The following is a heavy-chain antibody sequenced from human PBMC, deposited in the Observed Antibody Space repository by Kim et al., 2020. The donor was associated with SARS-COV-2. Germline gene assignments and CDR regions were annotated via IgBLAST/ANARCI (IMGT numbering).Heavy chain of an antibody. CDR1: GYTFTGYY. Sequence: ASVKVSCKASGYTFTGYYMHWVRQAPGQGLEWMGWFNPNSGGTNYAQKFQGRVTMTRDTSISTAYMELSRLRSDDTAVYYCAREGITMVRGVRSWFDPWGQGTLVTVSS. V-gene: IGHV1-2*02. CDR2: FNPNSGGT. CDR3: AREGITMVRGVRSWFDP. J-gene: IGHJ5*02. D-gene: IGHD3-10*01.